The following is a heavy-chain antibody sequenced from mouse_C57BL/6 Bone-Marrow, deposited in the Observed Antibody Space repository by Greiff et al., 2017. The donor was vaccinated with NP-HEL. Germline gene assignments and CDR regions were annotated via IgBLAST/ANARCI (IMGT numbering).Heavy chain of an antibody. CDR2: IHPNSGST. Sequence: QVQLQQPGAELVKPGASVKLSCKASGYTFTSYWMHWVKQRPGQGLEWIGMIHPNSGSTNYNEKFKSKATLTVDKSSSTAYMQLSSLTSEDSAVYYCARVLYYYGSSPYAMDYWGQGTSVTVSS. V-gene: IGHV1-64*01. D-gene: IGHD1-1*01. CDR1: GYTFTSYW. CDR3: ARVLYYYGSSPYAMDY. J-gene: IGHJ4*01.